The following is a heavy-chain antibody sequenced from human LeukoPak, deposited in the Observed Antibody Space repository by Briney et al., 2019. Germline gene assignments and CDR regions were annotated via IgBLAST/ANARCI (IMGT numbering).Heavy chain of an antibody. V-gene: IGHV3-53*01. J-gene: IGHJ4*02. CDR3: ARVGKNGWDFDH. CDR1: GFTVSSNY. Sequence: AGGSLRLSCAASGFTVSSNYMSWVRQAPGKGLEWVSVIYSGGSTYYADSVKGRFTISRDNTNNSLYLQMFSLRVDDSAVYYCARVGKNGWDFDHWGQGTLVTVSS. CDR2: IYSGGST. D-gene: IGHD6-19*01.